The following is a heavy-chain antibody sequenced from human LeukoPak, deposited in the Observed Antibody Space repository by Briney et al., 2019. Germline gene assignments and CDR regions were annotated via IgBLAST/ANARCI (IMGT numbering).Heavy chain of an antibody. CDR3: AKDPSVYDSSGYPN. D-gene: IGHD3-22*01. Sequence: PGGSLILSCAASGFTFSSYGMHWVRQAPGKGLEWVAFIRYDGSNKYYADSVRGRFTISRDNSRNTLYLQMNSLRAEDTAVYYCAKDPSVYDSSGYPNWGQGTLVTVSS. CDR2: IRYDGSNK. CDR1: GFTFSSYG. J-gene: IGHJ4*02. V-gene: IGHV3-30*02.